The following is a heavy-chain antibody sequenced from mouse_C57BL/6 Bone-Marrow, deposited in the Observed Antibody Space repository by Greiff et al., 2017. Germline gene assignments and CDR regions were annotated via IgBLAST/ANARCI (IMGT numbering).Heavy chain of an antibody. V-gene: IGHV1-74*01. CDR1: GYTFTSYW. CDR3: AMGYYGSPYAMDY. D-gene: IGHD1-1*01. CDR2: IHPSDSDT. Sequence: VQLKQPGAELVKPGASVKVSCKASGYTFTSYWMHWVKQRPGQGLEWIGRIHPSDSDTNYNQKFKGKATLTVDKSSSTAYMQLSSLTSEDSAVYYCAMGYYGSPYAMDYWGQGTSVTVSS. J-gene: IGHJ4*01.